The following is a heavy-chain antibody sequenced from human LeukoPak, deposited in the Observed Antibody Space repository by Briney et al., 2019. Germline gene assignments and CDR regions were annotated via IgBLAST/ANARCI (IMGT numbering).Heavy chain of an antibody. D-gene: IGHD6-13*01. V-gene: IGHV1-18*01. J-gene: IGHJ4*02. CDR1: GYTFTSYG. CDR2: ISAYNGNT. Sequence: ASVKVSCKASGYTFTSYGISWVRQAPGQGLEWMGWISAYNGNTNYAQKLQGRVTMATDTSTSTAYMELRSLRSEDTAVYYCAGGQQLTRKFDYWGQGTLVTVSS. CDR3: AGGQQLTRKFDY.